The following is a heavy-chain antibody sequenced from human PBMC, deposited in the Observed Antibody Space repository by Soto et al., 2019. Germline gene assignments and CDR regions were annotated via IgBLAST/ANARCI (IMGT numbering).Heavy chain of an antibody. J-gene: IGHJ4*02. CDR1: GFTFSSYS. Sequence: EVQLVESGGGLVKPGGSLRLSCAASGFTFSSYSMNWVRQAPGKGLEWVSSISSSSSNIYYADSVKGRFTISRDNAKNSLYLQMNRLRAEDTAVYYCASDRGGGSYYQAYFDYWGQGTLVTVSS. D-gene: IGHD1-26*01. CDR2: ISSSSSNI. V-gene: IGHV3-21*01. CDR3: ASDRGGGSYYQAYFDY.